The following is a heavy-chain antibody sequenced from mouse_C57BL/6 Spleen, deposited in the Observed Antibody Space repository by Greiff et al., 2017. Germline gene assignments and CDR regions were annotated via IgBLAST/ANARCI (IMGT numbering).Heavy chain of an antibody. CDR3: ARSDDSGSYYFDY. Sequence: QVQLKQPGAELVKPGASVKMSCKASGYTFTSYWITWVKPRPGQGLEWIGDIYPGSGSTNYNEKFKSKATLTVDTSSSTAYLQLSSLTSEDSAVYYGARSDDSGSYYFDYWGQGTTLTVSS. D-gene: IGHD1-3*01. J-gene: IGHJ2*01. CDR2: IYPGSGST. CDR1: GYTFTSYW. V-gene: IGHV1-55*01.